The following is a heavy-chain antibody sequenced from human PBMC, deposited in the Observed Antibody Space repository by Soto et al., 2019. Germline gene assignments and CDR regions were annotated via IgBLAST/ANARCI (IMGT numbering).Heavy chain of an antibody. Sequence: GGSLRLSCAASGFTFSSYSMNWVRQAPGKGLEWVSSISSSSSYIYYADSVKGRFTISRDNAKNSLYLQMNSLRAEDTAVYYCAREVVGATNGHSFDSWGQGTLVTVSS. CDR3: AREVVGATNGHSFDS. V-gene: IGHV3-21*01. CDR1: GFTFSSYS. D-gene: IGHD1-26*01. CDR2: ISSSSSYI. J-gene: IGHJ4*02.